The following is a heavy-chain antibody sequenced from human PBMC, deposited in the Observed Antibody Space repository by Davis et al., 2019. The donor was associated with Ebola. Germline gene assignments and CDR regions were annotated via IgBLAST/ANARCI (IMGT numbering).Heavy chain of an antibody. CDR1: GFTFSDYY. J-gene: IGHJ6*02. D-gene: IGHD3-3*01. CDR3: ARAPITIFGVVTMDV. CDR2: ISSSSSYT. V-gene: IGHV3-11*06. Sequence: PGGSLRLSCAASGFTFSDYYMSWIRQAPGKGLEWVSYISSSSSYTNYADSVKGRFTISRDNAKNSLYLQMNSLRDEDTAVYYCARAPITIFGVVTMDVWGQGTTVTVSS.